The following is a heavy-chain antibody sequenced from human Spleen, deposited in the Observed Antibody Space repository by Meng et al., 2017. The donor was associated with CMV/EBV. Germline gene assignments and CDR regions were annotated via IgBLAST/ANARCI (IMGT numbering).Heavy chain of an antibody. CDR2: LSSSSSTI. V-gene: IGHV3-48*04. J-gene: IGHJ4*02. CDR3: ARIGGEGEWRYMDFDY. D-gene: IGHD2-15*01. CDR1: GFPFSSYS. Sequence: GGSLRLSCAASGFPFSSYSMNWVRQAPGKGLEWVSYLSSSSSTIRYANSVKGRFTISRDNAKNSLYLQMNSLRAEDTAVYYCARIGGEGEWRYMDFDYWGQGTLVTVSS.